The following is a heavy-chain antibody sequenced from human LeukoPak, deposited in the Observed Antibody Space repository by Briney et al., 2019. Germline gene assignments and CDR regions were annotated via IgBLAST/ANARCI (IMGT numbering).Heavy chain of an antibody. CDR3: ARGYYDSSGYCDAFDI. D-gene: IGHD3-22*01. CDR2: ISAYSGNT. J-gene: IGHJ3*02. V-gene: IGHV1-18*01. Sequence: ASVKVSCKASGYTFTSYGISWVRQAPGQGLEWMGWISAYSGNTNYAQKLQGRVTMTTDTSTSTAYMELRSLRSDDTAVYYCARGYYDSSGYCDAFDIWGQGTMVTVSS. CDR1: GYTFTSYG.